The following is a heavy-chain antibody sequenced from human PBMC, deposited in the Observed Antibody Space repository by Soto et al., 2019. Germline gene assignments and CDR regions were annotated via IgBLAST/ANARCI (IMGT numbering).Heavy chain of an antibody. CDR2: IDWDDDK. V-gene: IGHV2-70*01. CDR1: VFSLSTSGMC. Sequence: SGPTLVNPTQTRTLTCTFSVFSLSTSGMCVSWIRQPPGKALEWLALIDWDDDKYYSTSLKTRLTISTDTSKNQVVLTMTNMDPVDTATYYCARSATYYYDSSGYYPRRYYFDYWGQGTLVTVSS. J-gene: IGHJ4*02. CDR3: ARSATYYYDSSGYYPRRYYFDY. D-gene: IGHD3-22*01.